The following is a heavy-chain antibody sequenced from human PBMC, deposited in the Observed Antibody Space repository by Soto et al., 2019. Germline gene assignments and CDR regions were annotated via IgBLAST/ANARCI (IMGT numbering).Heavy chain of an antibody. CDR1: GFTFSSYA. CDR3: AKRSSSSTFYY. Sequence: EVQLLESGGGLVQPGESLRLSCAASGFTFSSYAMSWVRQAPGKGLEWVAVISGSDDSTYYADSVKGRFTISRDNSKNTLYLQMNSLSAEDTSVYYCAKRSSSSTFYYWGQGNLVTVSS. D-gene: IGHD6-6*01. CDR2: ISGSDDST. V-gene: IGHV3-23*01. J-gene: IGHJ4*02.